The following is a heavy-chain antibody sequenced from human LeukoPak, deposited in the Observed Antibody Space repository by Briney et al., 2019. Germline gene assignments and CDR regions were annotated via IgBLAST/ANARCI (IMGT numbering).Heavy chain of an antibody. D-gene: IGHD3-10*01. V-gene: IGHV1-8*03. CDR3: ARGSYYGSGSYDY. CDR1: GYTFTSYD. CDR2: MNPNSGNT. Sequence: ASVKLSCKASGYTFTSYDINWVRQAPGQGLEWMGWMNPNSGNTGYAQKFQGRVTITRNTSISTAYMELSSLRSEDTAVYYCARGSYYGSGSYDYWGQGTLVTVSS. J-gene: IGHJ4*02.